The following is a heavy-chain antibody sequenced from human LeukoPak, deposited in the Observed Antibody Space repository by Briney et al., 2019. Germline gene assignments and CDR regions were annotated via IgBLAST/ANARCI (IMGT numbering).Heavy chain of an antibody. Sequence: SSETLFLTCTVSGGSISSYYWSWIRQPAGKGLEWIGRIYTSGSTNYNPSLKSRVTISVDMSKNQFSLKLSSVTAADTAVYYCAKQVPGGEYTFDSWGQGTLVTVSS. CDR2: IYTSGST. V-gene: IGHV4-4*07. D-gene: IGHD2/OR15-2a*01. J-gene: IGHJ4*02. CDR3: AKQVPGGEYTFDS. CDR1: GGSISSYY.